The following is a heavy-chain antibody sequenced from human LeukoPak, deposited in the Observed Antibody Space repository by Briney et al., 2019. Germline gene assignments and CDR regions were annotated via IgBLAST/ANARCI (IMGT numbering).Heavy chain of an antibody. CDR1: GFTFSSYS. D-gene: IGHD2-2*01. CDR3: ARDHGSGYCSSTSCPPYDAFDI. J-gene: IGHJ3*02. CDR2: ISSSSSYI. V-gene: IGHV3-21*01. Sequence: GGSLRLSCAASGFTFSSYSMNWVRQAPGKGLEWVSSISSSSSYIYYADSVKGRFTISRDNAKNSLYLQMNSLRAEDTAVYYCARDHGSGYCSSTSCPPYDAFDIWGQGTMVTVSS.